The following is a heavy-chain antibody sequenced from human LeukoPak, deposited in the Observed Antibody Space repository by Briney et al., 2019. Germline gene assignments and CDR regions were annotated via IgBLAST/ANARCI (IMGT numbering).Heavy chain of an antibody. CDR1: GDSVSRSDSY. CDR3: ARRRYYDGSGYLE. Sequence: SETLSLTCSVSGDSVSRSDSYWDWIRQPPGKGLEWIGTIYHSGRTYYNPSLKSRVTMSVDPSNNQFSLNLRSVTAADTAVYYCARRRYYDGSGYLEWGQGTLLSVSS. J-gene: IGHJ1*01. V-gene: IGHV4-39*01. D-gene: IGHD3-22*01. CDR2: IYHSGRT.